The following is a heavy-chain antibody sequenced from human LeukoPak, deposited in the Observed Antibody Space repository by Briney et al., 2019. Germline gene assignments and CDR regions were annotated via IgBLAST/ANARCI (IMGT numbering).Heavy chain of an antibody. Sequence: SLTLSLTCTVSGGSISSGSYYWSWIRQPAGKGLEWIGRIYTSGSTNYNPSLKSRVTISVDTPKNQFSLKLSSVTAADTAVYYCARQYSYGALLDYWGQGTLVTVSS. J-gene: IGHJ4*02. V-gene: IGHV4-61*02. CDR1: GGSISSGSYY. CDR3: ARQYSYGALLDY. CDR2: IYTSGST. D-gene: IGHD5-18*01.